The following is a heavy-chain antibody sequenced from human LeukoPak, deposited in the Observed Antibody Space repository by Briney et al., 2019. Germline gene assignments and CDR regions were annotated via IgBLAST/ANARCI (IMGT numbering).Heavy chain of an antibody. Sequence: ASVKVSCKVSGYTLTDLSMHWVRQTPGSGPEWMGGFDPEAGETVYAQKFQGRVTMTDDTSTDTAYMELSSLRSEETAVYYCAADSRRSSGWFLPDRFDIWGQGTKVTVSS. CDR1: GYTLTDLS. V-gene: IGHV1-24*01. CDR2: FDPEAGET. CDR3: AADSRRSSGWFLPDRFDI. D-gene: IGHD6-19*01. J-gene: IGHJ3*02.